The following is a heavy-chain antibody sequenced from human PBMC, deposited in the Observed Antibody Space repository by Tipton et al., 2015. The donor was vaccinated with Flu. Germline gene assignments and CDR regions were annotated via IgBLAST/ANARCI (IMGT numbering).Heavy chain of an antibody. V-gene: IGHV4-61*02. CDR2: IYTTGST. D-gene: IGHD3-10*01. J-gene: IGHJ4*02. Sequence: GLVKPSETLSLTCSVSGGSFSSGSYYWTWIRQSAGKGLEWIGRIYTTGSTNYNPSLKTRVTLSVDRTENQFSLKLSSVTAADTAVYYCARSPSYSGSGNYPYYFDFWGQGTLVTVSS. CDR3: ARSPSYSGSGNYPYYFDF. CDR1: GGSFSSGSYY.